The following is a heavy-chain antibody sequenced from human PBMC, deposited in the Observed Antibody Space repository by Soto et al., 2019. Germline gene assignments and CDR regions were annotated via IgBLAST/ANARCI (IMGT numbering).Heavy chain of an antibody. CDR1: GGSISSYY. CDR2: IYYSGST. J-gene: IGHJ5*02. Sequence: SETLSLTCTVSGGSISSYYWSWIRQPPGKGLEWIGYIYYSGSTNYNPSLKSRVSISVDTSKNHFSLKVSSVTAADTAVYYCARRSSSGFVNWFDPWGQGPLVTVSS. CDR3: ARRSSSGFVNWFDP. D-gene: IGHD6-19*01. V-gene: IGHV4-59*08.